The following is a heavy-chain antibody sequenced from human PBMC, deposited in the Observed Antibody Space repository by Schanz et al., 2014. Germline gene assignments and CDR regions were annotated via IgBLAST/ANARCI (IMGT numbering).Heavy chain of an antibody. CDR3: ARLAVGYGSGIWDV. Sequence: EGQLAESGGGLVQPGGSLRLSCAVSGFTVSSNHMSWVRQAPGKGLEWVSYISSSGTTIYYADSVKGRFTISRDNAKNSLFLQMNSLRVEDTAVYYCARLAVGYGSGIWDVWGQGTSVTVSS. CDR1: GFTVSSNH. J-gene: IGHJ6*02. V-gene: IGHV3-48*01. D-gene: IGHD3-10*01. CDR2: ISSSGTTI.